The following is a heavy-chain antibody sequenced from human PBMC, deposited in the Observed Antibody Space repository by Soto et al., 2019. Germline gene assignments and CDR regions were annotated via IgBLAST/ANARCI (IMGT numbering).Heavy chain of an antibody. CDR1: GFTFSSYW. D-gene: IGHD6-19*01. CDR2: IKQDGSEK. J-gene: IGHJ6*02. Sequence: EVQLVESGGGLVQPGGSLRLSCAASGFTFSSYWMSWVRQAPGKGLEWVANIKQDGSEKYYVDSVKGRFTISRDNDQNSLYLEMNGLRAEDTAVYYCARDRRQRSVRGYFYYYGMGVWGQGTTVTVSS. V-gene: IGHV3-7*05. CDR3: ARDRRQRSVRGYFYYYGMGV.